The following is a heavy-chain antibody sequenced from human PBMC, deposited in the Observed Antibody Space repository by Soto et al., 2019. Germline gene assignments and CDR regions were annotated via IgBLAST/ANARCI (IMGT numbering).Heavy chain of an antibody. J-gene: IGHJ6*02. CDR2: INHSGST. Sequence: PSETLSLTCAVYGGSFSGYYWSWIRQPPGKGLEWIGEINHSGSTNYNPSLKSRVTISVDTSKNQFSLKLSSVTAADTAVYYCARGRRSVFLEALFYYYGTEVWGHGNPVNVS. D-gene: IGHD3-3*01. CDR1: GGSFSGYY. V-gene: IGHV4-34*01. CDR3: ARGRRSVFLEALFYYYGTEV.